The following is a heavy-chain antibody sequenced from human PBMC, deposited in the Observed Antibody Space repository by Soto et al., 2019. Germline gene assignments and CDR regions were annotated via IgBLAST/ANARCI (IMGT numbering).Heavy chain of an antibody. CDR3: ARATYYYDSSGSWFAP. CDR1: GYSFTSYW. CDR2: IDPSDSYT. Sequence: GESLKISCKGSGYSFTSYWISWVRQMPGKGLEWMGRIDPSDSYTNYSPSFQGHVTISADKSISTAYLQWSSLKASDTAMYYCARATYYYDSSGSWFAPWGQGTLVTVSS. V-gene: IGHV5-10-1*01. J-gene: IGHJ5*02. D-gene: IGHD3-22*01.